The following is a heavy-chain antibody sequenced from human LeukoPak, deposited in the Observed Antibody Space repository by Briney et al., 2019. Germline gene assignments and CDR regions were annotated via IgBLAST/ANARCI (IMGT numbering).Heavy chain of an antibody. CDR2: ISSSSSTI. CDR1: GFTFSSYN. CDR3: ARIYSSSWYEGYYLDY. J-gene: IGHJ4*02. Sequence: GGSLRLSCAASGFTFSSYNMNWVRQAPGKGLEWVSYISSSSSTIYYADSVKGRFTTFRDNAKNSLYLQMNSLRAEDTAMYYCARIYSSSWYEGYYLDYWGQGTLVTVSS. D-gene: IGHD6-13*01. V-gene: IGHV3-48*01.